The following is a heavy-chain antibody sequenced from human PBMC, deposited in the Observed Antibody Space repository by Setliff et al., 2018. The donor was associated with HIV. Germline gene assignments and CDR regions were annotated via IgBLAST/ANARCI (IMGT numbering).Heavy chain of an antibody. Sequence: PSETLSLTCAVSGGSISSSNWWSWVRQPPGKGLEWIGEIYYSGSTYYNPSLKSRVTISVDTSKNQFSLKLSSVTAADTAVYYCARRSLEYYYDSSATGAFDIWGQGTMVTVSS. D-gene: IGHD3-22*01. J-gene: IGHJ3*02. V-gene: IGHV4-4*02. CDR2: IYYSGST. CDR1: GGSISSSNW. CDR3: ARRSLEYYYDSSATGAFDI.